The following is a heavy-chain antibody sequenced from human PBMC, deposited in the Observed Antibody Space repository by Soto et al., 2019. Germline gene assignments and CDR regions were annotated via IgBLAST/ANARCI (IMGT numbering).Heavy chain of an antibody. CDR1: GFTFSSYA. V-gene: IGHV3-23*01. CDR3: AKVTETYSSSFPNPYYYGIDV. Sequence: GGSLRLSCAASGFTFSSYAMSWVRQAPGKGLEWVSAISGSGGSTYYADSVKGRFTISRDNSKNTLYLQMNSLRAEDTAVYYCAKVTETYSSSFPNPYYYGIDVWGQGTTVTVSS. D-gene: IGHD6-6*01. J-gene: IGHJ6*02. CDR2: ISGSGGST.